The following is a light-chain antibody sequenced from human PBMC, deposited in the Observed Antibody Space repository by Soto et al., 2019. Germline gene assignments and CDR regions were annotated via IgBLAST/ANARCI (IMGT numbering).Light chain of an antibody. J-gene: IGKJ5*01. CDR2: AAS. Sequence: DIQMTQSPSSLSASVGDRVTITCRASQSISSYLNWYQQKTGKDPKLLNYAASSLQSGVPSRFSGSGSGTDFTLTISSLQPEDFATYYCQQSYSTPITFGQGTRLEIK. CDR1: QSISSY. CDR3: QQSYSTPIT. V-gene: IGKV1-39*01.